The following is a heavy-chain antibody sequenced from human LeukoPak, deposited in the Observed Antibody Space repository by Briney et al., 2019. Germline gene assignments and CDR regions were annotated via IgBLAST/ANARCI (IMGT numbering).Heavy chain of an antibody. CDR1: GFSFSNYW. CDR3: ASGHFDWLL. CDR2: INPDGSDR. D-gene: IGHD3-9*01. V-gene: IGHV3-7*01. J-gene: IGHJ4*02. Sequence: GGSLRLSCEASGFSFSNYWMSWVRQAPGRGLEWVANINPDGSDRRYMDPVNGRFTISRDNARYSLYLQMNYLRVEDTAVYYCASGHFDWLLGGQGALVTVSS.